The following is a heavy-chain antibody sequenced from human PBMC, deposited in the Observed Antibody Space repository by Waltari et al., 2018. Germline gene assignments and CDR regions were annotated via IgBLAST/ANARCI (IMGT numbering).Heavy chain of an antibody. CDR1: GFIFSAYW. Sequence: EVQLVESGGGVVQPGGSLRVSCAASGFIFSAYWMSWVRQAPGKGLEWGANIKQDGSEIQYVDSVKGRFTISRDNAENSLHLLMNSLRTEDTAVYYCAKIQDGYCGGDCQYYFDQWGQGTLVTVSS. V-gene: IGHV3-7*01. CDR2: IKQDGSEI. D-gene: IGHD2-21*02. CDR3: AKIQDGYCGGDCQYYFDQ. J-gene: IGHJ4*02.